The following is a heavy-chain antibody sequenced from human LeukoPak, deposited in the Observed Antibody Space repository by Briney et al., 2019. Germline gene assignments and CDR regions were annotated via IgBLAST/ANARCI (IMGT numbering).Heavy chain of an antibody. V-gene: IGHV1-58*01. CDR2: IVVGSGNT. D-gene: IGHD3-10*01. Sequence: GASVKVSCKASGFTFTCSAVQWVRQARGQRLEWIGWIVVGSGNTNYAQKFQERVTITRDMSTSTAYMELSSLRSEDTAVYYCAALPGSDGVDYWGQGTLVTVSS. J-gene: IGHJ4*02. CDR1: GFTFTCSA. CDR3: AALPGSDGVDY.